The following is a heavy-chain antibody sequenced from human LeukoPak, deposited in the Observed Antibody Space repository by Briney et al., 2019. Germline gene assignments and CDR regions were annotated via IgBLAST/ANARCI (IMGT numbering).Heavy chain of an antibody. CDR2: LWYDGSNK. Sequence: GGSLRLSCAASGFTFSSYGMHWVRQAPGKGLEWVAVLWYDGSNKYYADSVKGRFTISRDNSENRLYLQMNSLRAEDTAVYYCARDRDCSGGSCHDAFDIWGQGTMVTVSS. J-gene: IGHJ3*02. D-gene: IGHD2-15*01. V-gene: IGHV3-33*01. CDR3: ARDRDCSGGSCHDAFDI. CDR1: GFTFSSYG.